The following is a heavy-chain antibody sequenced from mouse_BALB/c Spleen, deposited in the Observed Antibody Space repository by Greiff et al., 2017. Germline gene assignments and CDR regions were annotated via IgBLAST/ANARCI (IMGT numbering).Heavy chain of an antibody. CDR1: GFTFTDYY. V-gene: IGHV7-3*02. CDR3: ARDYGSSYGWYFDV. Sequence: EVQLVESGGGLVQPGGSLRLSCATSGFTFTDYYMSWVRQPPGKALEWLGFIRNKANGYTTEYSASVKGRFTISRDNSQSILYLQMNTLRAEDSATYYCARDYGSSYGWYFDVWGAGTTVTVSS. J-gene: IGHJ1*01. CDR2: IRNKANGYTT. D-gene: IGHD1-1*01.